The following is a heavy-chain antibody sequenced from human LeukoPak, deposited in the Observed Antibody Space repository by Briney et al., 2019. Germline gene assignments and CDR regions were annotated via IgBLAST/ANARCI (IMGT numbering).Heavy chain of an antibody. CDR1: GDSISSGDYY. CDR3: ARVRGYDFWSGYFRSINWFDP. D-gene: IGHD3-3*01. CDR2: ISSSGST. J-gene: IGHJ5*02. Sequence: PSQTLSLTCTVSGDSISSGDYYWSWIRQPAGKGLEWIGRISSSGSTNYNPSLKSRVTISVDTSKNQFSLKLSSVTAADTAVYFCARVRGYDFWSGYFRSINWFDPWGQGTLVTVSS. V-gene: IGHV4-61*02.